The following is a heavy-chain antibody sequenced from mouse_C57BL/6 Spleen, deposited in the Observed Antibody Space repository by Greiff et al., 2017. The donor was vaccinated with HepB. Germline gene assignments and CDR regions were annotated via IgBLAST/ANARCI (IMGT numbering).Heavy chain of an antibody. CDR1: GFSFNTYA. CDR2: IRSKSNNYAT. CDR3: VRKWDY. J-gene: IGHJ4*01. V-gene: IGHV10-1*01. Sequence: VQLKQSGGGLVQPKGSLKLSCAASGFSFNTYAMNWVRQAPGKGLEWVARIRSKSNNYATYYADSVKDRFTIYRDDSDSMLYLQMNNLKTEDTAMYYCVRKWDYWGQGTSVTVSS.